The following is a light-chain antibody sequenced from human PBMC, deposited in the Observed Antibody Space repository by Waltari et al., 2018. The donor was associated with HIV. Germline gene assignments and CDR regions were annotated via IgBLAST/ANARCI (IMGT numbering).Light chain of an antibody. V-gene: IGLV7-43*01. CDR2: STS. J-gene: IGLJ3*02. CDR1: TGTVTSGYY. CDR3: LLYYGGAQV. Sequence: QTVVTQEPSLTVSPGGTVTLTCASSTGTVTSGYYPNWFQQKPGQAPRALSYSTSNKHSWTPARVSGSLLGGKAALTLSGVQPEDEAEYYCLLYYGGAQVFGGGTKLTVL.